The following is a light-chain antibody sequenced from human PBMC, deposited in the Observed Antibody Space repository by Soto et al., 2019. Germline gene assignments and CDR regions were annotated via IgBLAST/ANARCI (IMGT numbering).Light chain of an antibody. V-gene: IGKV4-1*01. Sequence: SXGERASINCRSNQSVLYSSNDKNYLAWYQQKPGQPPKLLIYWASSRESGVPARFSGSGSGTEFTLTINSLQAEDVAVYYCQQYYSTPFTFGPGTIVEIK. CDR1: QSVLYSSNDKNY. CDR2: WAS. J-gene: IGKJ3*01. CDR3: QQYYSTPFT.